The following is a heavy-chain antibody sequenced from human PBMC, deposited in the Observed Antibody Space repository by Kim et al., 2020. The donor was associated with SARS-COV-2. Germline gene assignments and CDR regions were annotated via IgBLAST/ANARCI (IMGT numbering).Heavy chain of an antibody. J-gene: IGHJ3*02. CDR3: AKDIASGSYLQTAVLNAFDI. V-gene: IGHV3-23*01. CDR1: GFTFSSYA. Sequence: GGSLRLSCAASGFTFSSYAMSWVRQAPGKGLEWVSAISGSGGSTYYADSVKGRFTISRDNSKNTLYLQMNSLRAEDTAVYYCAKDIASGSYLQTAVLNAFDIWGQGTMVTVSS. D-gene: IGHD1-26*01. CDR2: ISGSGGST.